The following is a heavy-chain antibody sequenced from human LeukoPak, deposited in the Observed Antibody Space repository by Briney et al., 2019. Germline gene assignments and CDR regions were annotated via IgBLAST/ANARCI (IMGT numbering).Heavy chain of an antibody. J-gene: IGHJ4*02. CDR3: AKVPAYYDSSGYSAYFDY. V-gene: IGHV3-23*01. CDR1: GFTFSSYS. CDR2: ISGSGGST. D-gene: IGHD3-22*01. Sequence: GGSLRLSCAASGFTFSSYSMNWVRQAPGKGLEWVSAISGSGGSTYYADSVKGRFTISRDNSKNTLYLQMNSLRAEDTAVYYCAKVPAYYDSSGYSAYFDYWGQGTLVTVSS.